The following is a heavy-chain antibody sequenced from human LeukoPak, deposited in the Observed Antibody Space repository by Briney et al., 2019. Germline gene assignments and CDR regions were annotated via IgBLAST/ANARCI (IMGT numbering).Heavy chain of an antibody. CDR1: GYTFTGYY. CDR2: INPNSGGI. Sequence: ASVKVSCKASGYTFTGYYMHWVRQAPGQGLEWMGWINPNSGGINYAQKFQGRVTMTRDTSISTAYMELSRLRSDDTAVYYCARDLGVVTAYTSDAFDIWGQGTMVTVSS. CDR3: ARDLGVVTAYTSDAFDI. V-gene: IGHV1-2*02. D-gene: IGHD2-21*02. J-gene: IGHJ3*02.